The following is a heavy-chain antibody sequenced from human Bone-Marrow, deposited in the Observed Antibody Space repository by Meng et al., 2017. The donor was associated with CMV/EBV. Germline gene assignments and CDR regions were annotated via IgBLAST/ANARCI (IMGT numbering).Heavy chain of an antibody. J-gene: IGHJ3*02. V-gene: IGHV4-39*07. CDR1: GGSISSSSYY. Sequence: SETLSLTCTVSGGSISSSSYYWGWIRQPPGKGLEWIGSIYYSGSTYYNPSLKSRVTISVDTSKNQFSLKLSSVTAADTAVYYCARASGADAFDIWGQGTMSPSPQ. D-gene: IGHD3-10*01. CDR3: ARASGADAFDI. CDR2: IYYSGST.